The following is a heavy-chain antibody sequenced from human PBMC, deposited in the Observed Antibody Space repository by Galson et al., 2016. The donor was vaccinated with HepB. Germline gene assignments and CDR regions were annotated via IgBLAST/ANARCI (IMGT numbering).Heavy chain of an antibody. V-gene: IGHV1-69*13. J-gene: IGHJ4*02. Sequence: SVKVSCKASGGTFSTYDFNWVRQAPGQGLEWMGGVSHIFGTTEYAQEFQGRVTITADESTSTGYMEISSLRSEDTAVYYCAREGNVFGGAEYWGQGTLVSVSS. D-gene: IGHD3-16*01. CDR2: VSHIFGTT. CDR1: GGTFSTYD. CDR3: AREGNVFGGAEY.